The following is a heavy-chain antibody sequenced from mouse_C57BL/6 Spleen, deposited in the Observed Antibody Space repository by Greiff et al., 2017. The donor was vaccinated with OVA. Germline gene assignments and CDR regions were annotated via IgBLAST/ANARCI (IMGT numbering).Heavy chain of an antibody. J-gene: IGHJ3*01. CDR1: GYTFTSYW. D-gene: IGHD1-1*01. CDR2: INSSTGGT. V-gene: IGHV1-53*01. CDR3: ARSGSTGVPFSY. Sequence: QVQLKQPGPELVKPGASVKLSCKASGYTFTSYWMHWVKQRPGTGLEWIGNINSSTGGTNYNETFKSKAPLTVDKYSSTAYMQLCSLTSEDSSVYYCARSGSTGVPFSYWGQGTLVTGSA.